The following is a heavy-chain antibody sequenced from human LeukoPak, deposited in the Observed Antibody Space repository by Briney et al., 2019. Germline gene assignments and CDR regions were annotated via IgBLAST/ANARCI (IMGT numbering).Heavy chain of an antibody. Sequence: PGGSLRLSCAASGFTFDDYAMHWVRQAPGKGLEWVSIISWDGGSTYYADSVKGRFTISRDNSKNSLYLRMNSLRAEDTALYYCAKGGVRDGYNSDYYYMDVWGKGTTVTVSS. J-gene: IGHJ6*03. CDR3: AKGGVRDGYNSDYYYMDV. CDR1: GFTFDDYA. D-gene: IGHD5-24*01. CDR2: ISWDGGST. V-gene: IGHV3-43D*03.